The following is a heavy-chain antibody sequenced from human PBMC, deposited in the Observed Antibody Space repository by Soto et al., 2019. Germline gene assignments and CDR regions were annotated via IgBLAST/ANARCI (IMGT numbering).Heavy chain of an antibody. CDR3: AKGRESSGSYRPFDY. J-gene: IGHJ4*02. Sequence: GGSLRLSCAASGFTFSSYAMSWVRQAPGKGLEWVSAISGGGVATNYADSVKGRFTISRGNSKNTLYLQMNSLRAEDTAVYYCAKGRESSGSYRPFDYWGQGTLVTVSS. D-gene: IGHD3-22*01. CDR1: GFTFSSYA. CDR2: ISGGGVAT. V-gene: IGHV3-23*01.